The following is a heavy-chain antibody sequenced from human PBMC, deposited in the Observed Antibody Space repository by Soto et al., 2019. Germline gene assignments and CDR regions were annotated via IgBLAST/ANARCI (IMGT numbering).Heavy chain of an antibody. CDR2: ISGTGDTK. D-gene: IGHD3-16*01. Sequence: GGSLRLSCAASGLFFSDYYLSWIRQAPGKALECVAYISGTGDTKYYADSVTGRFTISRDNPKNSLYLQMNSLRPEDAAVYYCAIGGGQIYYKGLDGWGQGTTVTVSS. J-gene: IGHJ6*02. CDR3: AIGGGQIYYKGLDG. CDR1: GLFFSDYY. V-gene: IGHV3-11*01.